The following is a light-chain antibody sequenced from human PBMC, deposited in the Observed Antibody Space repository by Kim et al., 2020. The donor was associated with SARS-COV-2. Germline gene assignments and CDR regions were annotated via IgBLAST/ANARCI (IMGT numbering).Light chain of an antibody. CDR1: KLGDTY. V-gene: IGLV3-1*01. Sequence: VTPGQKASITCSGDKLGDTYECWYQKKPAQFPVLVIYQDSQRPSVIPERFSGANSGNTATLTISGTQAMDEADYYCQAWDSSTEVFGTGTKVTVL. J-gene: IGLJ1*01. CDR3: QAWDSSTEV. CDR2: QDS.